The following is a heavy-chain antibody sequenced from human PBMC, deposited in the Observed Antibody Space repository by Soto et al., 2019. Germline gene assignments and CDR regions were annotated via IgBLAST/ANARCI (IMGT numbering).Heavy chain of an antibody. CDR3: AKDSAHYYYYYGMDV. Sequence: PGGSLRLSCAASGFTFSSYGMHWVRQAPGKGLEWVAVISYDGSNKYYADSVKGRFTISRDNSKNTLYLQMKSLRAEDTAVYYCAKDSAHYYYYYGMDVWGQGTTVTVSS. V-gene: IGHV3-30*18. CDR2: ISYDGSNK. CDR1: GFTFSSYG. J-gene: IGHJ6*02.